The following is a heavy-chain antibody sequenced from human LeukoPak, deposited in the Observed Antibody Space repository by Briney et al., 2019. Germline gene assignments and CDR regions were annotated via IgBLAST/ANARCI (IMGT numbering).Heavy chain of an antibody. CDR3: ARLTPGKSGYSGYDVSY. D-gene: IGHD5-12*01. V-gene: IGHV1-18*01. J-gene: IGHJ4*02. CDR2: ISAYNGNT. CDR1: GYTFTSYG. Sequence: GASVKVSCKASGYTFTSYGISWVRQAPGQGLEWMGWISAYNGNTNYAQKLQGRVTMTTDTSTSTAYMELGSLRSDDTAVYYCARLTPGKSGYSGYDVSYWGQGTLVTVSS.